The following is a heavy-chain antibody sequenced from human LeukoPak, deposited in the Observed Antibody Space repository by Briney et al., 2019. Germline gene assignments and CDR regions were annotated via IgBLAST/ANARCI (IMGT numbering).Heavy chain of an antibody. CDR1: GFIFSNYG. Sequence: PGGSLRLSCAASGFIFSNYGMSWVRRAPGKGLEWVAHIKQDGSERFYMDSVKGRFTISRDNAKNSLHLQMNSLRAEDTGVFYCARGIDYGWFDPWGQGTLVTVSS. CDR3: ARGIDYGWFDP. J-gene: IGHJ5*02. D-gene: IGHD4-17*01. V-gene: IGHV3-7*01. CDR2: IKQDGSER.